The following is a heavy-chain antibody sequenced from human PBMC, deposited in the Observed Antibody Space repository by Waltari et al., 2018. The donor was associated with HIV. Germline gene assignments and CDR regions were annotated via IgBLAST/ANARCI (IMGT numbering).Heavy chain of an antibody. J-gene: IGHJ6*02. CDR1: GGTFSSYA. Sequence: QVQLVQSGAEVKKPGSSVKVSCKASGGTFSSYAISWVRQAPGQGLEWMGGIIPIFGTANYAQKFQGRVTITADESTSTAYMELSSLRSEDTAVYYCARVGTGGYSYGYNYYYGMDVWGQGTTVTVSS. CDR3: ARVGTGGYSYGYNYYYGMDV. V-gene: IGHV1-69*01. D-gene: IGHD5-18*01. CDR2: IIPIFGTA.